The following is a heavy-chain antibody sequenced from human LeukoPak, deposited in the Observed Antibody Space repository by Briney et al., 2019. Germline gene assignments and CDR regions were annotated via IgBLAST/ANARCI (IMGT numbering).Heavy chain of an antibody. CDR3: ARDGGSSWYSNYYYYYMDV. CDR1: AGSFSGYY. CDR2: INHSGSF. Sequence: SETLSLTCGVYAGSFSGYYWSWIRQSPGKGLEWIGEINHSGSFNYNPSLKSRVTISVDTSKNQFSLKLSSVTAADTAVYYCARDGGSSWYSNYYYYYMDVWGKGTTVTISS. J-gene: IGHJ6*03. V-gene: IGHV4-34*01. D-gene: IGHD6-13*01.